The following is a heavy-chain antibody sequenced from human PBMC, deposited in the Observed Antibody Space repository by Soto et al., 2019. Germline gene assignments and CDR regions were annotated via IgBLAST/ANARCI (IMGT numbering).Heavy chain of an antibody. CDR2: INSDGSST. D-gene: IGHD3-10*01. J-gene: IGHJ4*02. CDR1: GFTFSSYW. V-gene: IGHV3-74*01. Sequence: GGSLRLSCAASGFTFSSYWMRWVRQAPGKGLVWVSRINSDGSSTSYADSVKGRFTISRDNAKNTLYLQMNSLRAEDTAVYYCARGSALVPSANWGQGTLVTVSS. CDR3: ARGSALVPSAN.